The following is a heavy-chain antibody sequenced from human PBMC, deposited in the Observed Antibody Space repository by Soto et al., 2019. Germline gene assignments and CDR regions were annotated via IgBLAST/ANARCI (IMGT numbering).Heavy chain of an antibody. CDR3: ARSGGKTASTRLAPDV. CDR1: GYTFSGYA. V-gene: IGHV1-69*13. Sequence: ASLLKGSLKASGYTFSGYAVGWRRQDPGQGLEWMGGVIPIFGTANYAQKFQGRVTITADESTSTAYMELSSLRSEDTAVYYCARSGGKTASTRLAPDVWGQGTTVTVYS. CDR2: VIPIFGTA. J-gene: IGHJ6*02. D-gene: IGHD3-16*01.